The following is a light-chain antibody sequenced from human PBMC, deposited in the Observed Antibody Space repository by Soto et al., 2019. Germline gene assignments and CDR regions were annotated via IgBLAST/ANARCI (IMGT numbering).Light chain of an antibody. V-gene: IGKV3-20*01. CDR2: GAS. CDR1: QSVSSSY. CDR3: QQYGSSPQT. J-gene: IGKJ1*01. Sequence: IGVTQSPGTLSLSPGERATLSCRASQSVSSSYLAWYQQKPGQAPRLLIYGASSRTAGIPDRFSGSGSGTDFTLTISRLEPEDFVVYYCQQYGSSPQTFGQGTKV.